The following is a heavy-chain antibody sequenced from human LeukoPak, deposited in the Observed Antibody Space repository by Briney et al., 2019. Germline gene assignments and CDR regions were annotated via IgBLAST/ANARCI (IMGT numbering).Heavy chain of an antibody. CDR3: ARQYYDFWSGSYYYYMDV. D-gene: IGHD3-3*01. V-gene: IGHV4-38-2*01. J-gene: IGHJ6*03. Sequence: SETLSLTCAVSGYSISSGYYWGWIRQPPGKGLEWIRSIYHSGSTYYNPSLKSRVTISVDTSKNQFSLKLSSVTAADTAVYYCARQYYDFWSGSYYYYMDVWGKGTTVTVYS. CDR2: IYHSGST. CDR1: GYSISSGYY.